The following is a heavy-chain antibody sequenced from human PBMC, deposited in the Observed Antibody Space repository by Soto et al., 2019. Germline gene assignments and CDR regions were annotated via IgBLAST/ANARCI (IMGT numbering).Heavy chain of an antibody. CDR2: ISRSGTT. CDR3: ATSLWFGTQFEL. J-gene: IGHJ5*02. V-gene: IGHV4-34*01. Sequence: QVQLQQWGAGLLKPSETLSLSCAVYGGYFNDNYYTWFRQPPGKGLEWIGEISRSGTTKYIPSLKSRASISFDTSKTQVSVKVTSVTAADTAVYYCATSLWFGTQFELWGQGALVTVSS. D-gene: IGHD3-10*01. CDR1: GGYFNDNY.